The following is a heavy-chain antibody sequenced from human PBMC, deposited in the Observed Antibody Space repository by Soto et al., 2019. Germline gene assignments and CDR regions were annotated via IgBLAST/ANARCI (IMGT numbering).Heavy chain of an antibody. Sequence: PGGSLRLSCAASGFTFSTYALSWVRQAPGKGLEWVSAISANGQGIYYADSVRGRFTISRDNAKNSLYLQMNSLRAEDTAVYFCARDLGYYDSSGYFDNWGQGTLVTVSS. CDR3: ARDLGYYDSSGYFDN. V-gene: IGHV3-23*01. CDR2: ISANGQGI. D-gene: IGHD3-22*01. CDR1: GFTFSTYA. J-gene: IGHJ4*02.